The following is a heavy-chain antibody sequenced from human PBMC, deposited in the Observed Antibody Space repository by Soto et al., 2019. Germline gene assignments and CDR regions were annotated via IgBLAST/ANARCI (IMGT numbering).Heavy chain of an antibody. J-gene: IGHJ4*02. V-gene: IGHV4-61*01. Sequence: QVQLQESGPGLVKPSETLSLTCTVSGGSVNSGTYYWSWIRQPPGKGLEWIGSLYFTGTTNYNPSLKSRVTISVDTSKHQFSLTLSSVTAADTAVYYCAGRPYSACGHFFDYWGQGTLVTVSS. CDR1: GGSVNSGTYY. CDR3: AGRPYSACGHFFDY. D-gene: IGHD5-12*01. CDR2: LYFTGTT.